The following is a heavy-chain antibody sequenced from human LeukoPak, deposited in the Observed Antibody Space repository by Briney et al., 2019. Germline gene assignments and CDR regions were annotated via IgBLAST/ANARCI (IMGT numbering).Heavy chain of an antibody. Sequence: PGGSLRLSCTASGFTLGDYALSWVRQAPGKGLEWVGFIRSKAYAGTTEYAASVKGRFTISRDDSKSIAYLQMNSLKTEDTAVYYCTRGGDFGVPAPLGIDAFDIWGQGTMVTVSS. V-gene: IGHV3-49*04. CDR1: GFTLGDYA. J-gene: IGHJ3*02. D-gene: IGHD2-2*01. CDR3: TRGGDFGVPAPLGIDAFDI. CDR2: IRSKAYAGTT.